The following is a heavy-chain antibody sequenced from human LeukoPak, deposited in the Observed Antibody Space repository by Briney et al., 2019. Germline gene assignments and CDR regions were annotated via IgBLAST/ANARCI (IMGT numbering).Heavy chain of an antibody. D-gene: IGHD4-23*01. V-gene: IGHV4-39*02. CDR3: ARDLRYGGNSRPVLAWDY. J-gene: IGHJ4*02. CDR1: GGSISSSSYY. Sequence: SETLSLTCTVSGGSISSSSYYWGWIRQPPGKGLEWIGSIYYSGSTYYNPSLKSRVTISVDTSKNQFSLKLSSVTAADTAVYYCARDLRYGGNSRPVLAWDYWGQGTLVTVSS. CDR2: IYYSGST.